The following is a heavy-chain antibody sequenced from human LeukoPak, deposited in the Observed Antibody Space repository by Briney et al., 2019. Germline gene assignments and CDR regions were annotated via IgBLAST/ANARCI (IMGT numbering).Heavy chain of an antibody. V-gene: IGHV3-7*01. CDR2: IKQDGSEK. CDR1: GFTFSSYW. J-gene: IGHJ4*02. CDR3: ARASNYDILTENRYYFDY. D-gene: IGHD3-9*01. Sequence: GGSLRLSCAASGFTFSSYWMSWVRQAPGKGLEWVANIKQDGSEKYYVDSVKGRFTISRDNAKNSLYLQMNSLRAEDTAVHYCARASNYDILTENRYYFDYWGQGTLVTVSS.